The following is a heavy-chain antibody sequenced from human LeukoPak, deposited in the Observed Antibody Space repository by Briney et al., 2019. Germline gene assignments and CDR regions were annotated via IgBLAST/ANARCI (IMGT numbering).Heavy chain of an antibody. CDR3: TRPCGGDCYYSDY. CDR2: IKSKVDGGTT. V-gene: IGHV3-15*07. J-gene: IGHJ4*02. CDR1: GIIFRDAW. Sequence: GGSLRLSCVVSGIIFRDAWMNWVRQTPGKGLEWVGRIKSKVDGGTTDYAAPVKGRFTISRDDSKNTLYLQMSSLKTEDTAVYYCTRPCGGDCYYSDYWGQGTLVTVSS. D-gene: IGHD2-21*02.